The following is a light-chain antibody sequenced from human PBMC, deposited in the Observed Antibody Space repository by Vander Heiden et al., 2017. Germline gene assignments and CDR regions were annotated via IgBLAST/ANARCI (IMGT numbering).Light chain of an antibody. V-gene: IGKV3-20*01. Sequence: EIVLPQPPGTLSLRPGERASLSCRASVTISSNYVAWYQQKPGQAPRLLIYGASTRATGVPDRFSGSGSGTAFTLTITRLEPEDFAVYYCQQYGTSPPWAFGLGTKLEIK. CDR3: QQYGTSPPWA. CDR1: VTISSNY. CDR2: GAS. J-gene: IGKJ1*01.